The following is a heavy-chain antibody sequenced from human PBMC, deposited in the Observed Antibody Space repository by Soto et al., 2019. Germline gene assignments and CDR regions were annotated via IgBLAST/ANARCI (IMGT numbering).Heavy chain of an antibody. CDR2: INGDGSSI. D-gene: IGHD2-2*01. CDR1: GFPFSSYW. CDR3: TRRGCSTTGCYFN. J-gene: IGHJ4*02. Sequence: GGSLRLSCAASGFPFSSYWMHWVRQAPGKGLVWVSRINGDGSSITYADSVKGRLTISRDNAKNTLYRQMNSLRAEDAAVYYCTRRGCSTTGCYFNWGRGTLVTVSS. V-gene: IGHV3-74*03.